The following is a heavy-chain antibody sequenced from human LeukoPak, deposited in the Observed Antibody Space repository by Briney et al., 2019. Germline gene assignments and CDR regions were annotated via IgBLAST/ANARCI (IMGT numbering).Heavy chain of an antibody. CDR2: INHSGST. CDR3: ARVLGGATTFDY. Sequence: PSETLSLTCAVYGGSFSGYYWSWIRQPPGKGLEWIGEINHSGSTNYNPSLKSRVTVSVDTSKNQFSLKLSSVTAADTAVYYCARVLGGATTFDYWGQGTLVTVSS. V-gene: IGHV4-34*01. CDR1: GGSFSGYY. J-gene: IGHJ4*02. D-gene: IGHD1-26*01.